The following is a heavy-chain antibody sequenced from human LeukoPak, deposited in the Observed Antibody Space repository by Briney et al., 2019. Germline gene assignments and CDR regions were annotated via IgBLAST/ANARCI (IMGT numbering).Heavy chain of an antibody. CDR3: ARGGSGGSGSYYGY. CDR2: INPNSGGT. D-gene: IGHD3-10*01. J-gene: IGHJ4*02. Sequence: ASVKVSCKASGYTFTGYYMHWVRQAPGQGLGWMGRINPNSGGTNYAQKFQGRVTMTRDTSISTAYMELSRLRSDDTAVYYCARGGSGGSGSYYGYWGQGTLVTVSS. V-gene: IGHV1-2*06. CDR1: GYTFTGYY.